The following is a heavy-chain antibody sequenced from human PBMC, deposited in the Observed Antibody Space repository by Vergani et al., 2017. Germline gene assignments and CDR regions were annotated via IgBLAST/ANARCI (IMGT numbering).Heavy chain of an antibody. D-gene: IGHD3-22*01. CDR3: ATGLNYEAHNPC. V-gene: IGHV1-69*02. Sequence: QVQLVQSGAEVKKPGSSVKVSCKASGGTFSSYTISWVRQAPGQGLEWMGRIIPILGIANYAQKFQGRVTITADKSTSTAYMELSSLRSEDTAVYYCATGLNYEAHNPCWGQGTLVTVSS. CDR1: GGTFSSYT. J-gene: IGHJ4*02. CDR2: IIPILGIA.